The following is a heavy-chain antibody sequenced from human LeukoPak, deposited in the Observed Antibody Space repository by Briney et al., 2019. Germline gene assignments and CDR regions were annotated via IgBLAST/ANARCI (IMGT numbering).Heavy chain of an antibody. J-gene: IGHJ4*02. CDR1: GFTFTSYA. CDR3: AKDSNGWYQRGSNYFDY. Sequence: GGSLRLSCAASGFTFTSYAMSWVREAPGGGLEWVSPISGSGSSTYYVDSVKGRFTISRDNSKNTLYLQKNSLRAEDTAEYYCAKDSNGWYQRGSNYFDYWGQGTLVTASS. D-gene: IGHD6-19*01. CDR2: ISGSGSST. V-gene: IGHV3-23*01.